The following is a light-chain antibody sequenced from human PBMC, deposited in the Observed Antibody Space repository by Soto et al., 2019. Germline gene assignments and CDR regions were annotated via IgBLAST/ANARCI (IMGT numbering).Light chain of an antibody. CDR3: SSYAGSNNLV. Sequence: QSALTQPPSASGSPGQSVTISCTGTSSDVGGYNYVSWYQHHPGKAPKLMIYEVSKRPSGVPDRFSGSKSGNTASLTVSGLQAEDDADYYCSSYAGSNNLVFGAGTKLIVL. CDR2: EVS. CDR1: SSDVGGYNY. J-gene: IGLJ2*01. V-gene: IGLV2-8*01.